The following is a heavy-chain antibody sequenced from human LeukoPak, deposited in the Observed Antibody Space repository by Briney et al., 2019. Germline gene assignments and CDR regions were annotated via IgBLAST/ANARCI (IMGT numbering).Heavy chain of an antibody. CDR3: ARQSSWGSGPSI. Sequence: SETLSLTCAVSGYSISSGCYWGWIRQPPGKGLEWIGSIYHSGSTYYNPSLKSRVTISVDTSKNQFSLKLSSVTAADTAVYYCARQSSWGSGPSIWGQGTMVTVSS. CDR1: GYSISSGCY. CDR2: IYHSGST. J-gene: IGHJ3*02. D-gene: IGHD7-27*01. V-gene: IGHV4-38-2*01.